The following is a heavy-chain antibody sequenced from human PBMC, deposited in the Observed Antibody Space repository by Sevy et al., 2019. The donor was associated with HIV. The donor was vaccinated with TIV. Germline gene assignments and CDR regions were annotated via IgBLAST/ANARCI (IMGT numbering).Heavy chain of an antibody. D-gene: IGHD3-10*01. Sequence: SESLSLTCTVSGGSISSDDYYWSWIRQPPGKGLEWIGYIFYSGSTYYNPSLKSRVTIPGGTSKNQFSLKLSSVTAADTAVYYCARSLTGRGSLFFDYWGQGTTVTVSS. CDR1: GGSISSDDYY. J-gene: IGHJ4*02. CDR2: IFYSGST. V-gene: IGHV4-30-4*01. CDR3: ARSLTGRGSLFFDY.